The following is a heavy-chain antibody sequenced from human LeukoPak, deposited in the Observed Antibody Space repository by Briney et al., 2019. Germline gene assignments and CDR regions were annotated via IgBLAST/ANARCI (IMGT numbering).Heavy chain of an antibody. CDR2: IHNNGDI. CDR1: GGSINKNIW. CDR3: AREVRRFGELLPDY. V-gene: IGHV4-4*02. D-gene: IGHD3-10*01. J-gene: IGHJ4*02. Sequence: SETLSLTCAVSGGSINKNIWWSWIRQSPGKGLEWIGEIHNNGDINYSPSLRSRVSMSMDNSKNQFSLRLSSVTAADTAVYYCAREVRRFGELLPDYWGQGTLVTVSS.